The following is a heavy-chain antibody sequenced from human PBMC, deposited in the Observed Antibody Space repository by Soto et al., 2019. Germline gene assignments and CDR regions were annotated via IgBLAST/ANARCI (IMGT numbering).Heavy chain of an antibody. Sequence: EVQLVESGGGLVQPGRSLRLSCAASGLTFDDYAMHWVRQAPGKGLEWVSGISWNSGSIGYADSVKGRFTISRDNAKNSLYLQMNSLRAEDTALYYCAKDYSGYDPTPGGFDYWGQGALVSVSS. J-gene: IGHJ4*02. V-gene: IGHV3-9*01. D-gene: IGHD5-12*01. CDR3: AKDYSGYDPTPGGFDY. CDR2: ISWNSGSI. CDR1: GLTFDDYA.